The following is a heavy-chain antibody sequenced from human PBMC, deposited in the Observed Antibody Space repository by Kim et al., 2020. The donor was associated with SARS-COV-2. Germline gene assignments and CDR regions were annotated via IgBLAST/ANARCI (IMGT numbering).Heavy chain of an antibody. Sequence: GGSLRLSCAASGFTFSSYSMNWVRQAPGKGLEWVSSISSSSSYIYYADSVKGRFTISRDNAKNSLYLQMNSLRAEDTAVYYCARGLETPETTFVVVPAAISDYWGQGTLVTVSS. J-gene: IGHJ4*02. CDR2: ISSSSSYI. V-gene: IGHV3-21*01. D-gene: IGHD2-2*01. CDR1: GFTFSSYS. CDR3: ARGLETPETTFVVVPAAISDY.